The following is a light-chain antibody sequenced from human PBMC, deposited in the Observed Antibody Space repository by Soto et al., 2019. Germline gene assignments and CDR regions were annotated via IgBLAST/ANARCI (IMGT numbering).Light chain of an antibody. CDR3: QKYNTAPIT. CDR2: AAS. J-gene: IGKJ5*01. V-gene: IGKV1-13*02. Sequence: AIQLTQSPSSLSASVGDRVAITCRASQGIGSSLAWYQQRPGEAPNLLIYAASTLEIGVPSRFSGSGSGTLFTLTISSLQPEDFATYYCQKYNTAPITFGQGTRLDIK. CDR1: QGIGSS.